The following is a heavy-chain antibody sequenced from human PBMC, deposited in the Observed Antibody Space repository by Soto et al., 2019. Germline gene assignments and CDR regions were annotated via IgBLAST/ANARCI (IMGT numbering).Heavy chain of an antibody. J-gene: IGHJ4*02. CDR3: SRVEHGETSPFDH. Sequence: QVELVQSGAEVKKPGASVKVSCKASGYIFTSYYLHWVRQAPGQGLEWMGWINPFDGSRMFAQSFQGRVTFTRDTSTGTVYMEMSGLRSDDTAVYYCSRVEHGETSPFDHWGQGTLVTVSS. CDR1: GYIFTSYY. D-gene: IGHD3-10*01. V-gene: IGHV1-46*03. CDR2: INPFDGSR.